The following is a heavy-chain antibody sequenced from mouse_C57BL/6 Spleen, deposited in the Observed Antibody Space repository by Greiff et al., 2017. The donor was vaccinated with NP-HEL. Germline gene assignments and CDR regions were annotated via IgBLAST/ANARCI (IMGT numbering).Heavy chain of an antibody. Sequence: EVQGVESGGDLVKPGGSLKLSCAASGFTFSSYGMSWVRQTPDKRLEWVATISSGGSYTYYPDGVKGRFTISRDNAKNTLYLQMSSLKSEDTAMYYCARREAYDYDGAWFAYWGQGTLVTVSA. V-gene: IGHV5-6*01. CDR3: ARREAYDYDGAWFAY. CDR2: ISSGGSYT. CDR1: GFTFSSYG. D-gene: IGHD2-4*01. J-gene: IGHJ3*01.